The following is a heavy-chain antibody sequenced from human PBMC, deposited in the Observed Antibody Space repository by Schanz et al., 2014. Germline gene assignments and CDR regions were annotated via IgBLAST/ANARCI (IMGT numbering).Heavy chain of an antibody. CDR2: INTKTGNP. Sequence: QVQLVQSGAEVKKPGSSVKVSCKGSGGTFGRDTISWVRQAPGQGLEWMGWINTKTGNPTYAQGFTGRFVFSLDTSVSTTHLQITNLKADDTAVYYCARGYCAGTSCPIFDYWGQGTLVTVSS. CDR3: ARGYCAGTSCPIFDY. D-gene: IGHD2-2*01. CDR1: GGTFGRDT. V-gene: IGHV7-4-1*02. J-gene: IGHJ4*02.